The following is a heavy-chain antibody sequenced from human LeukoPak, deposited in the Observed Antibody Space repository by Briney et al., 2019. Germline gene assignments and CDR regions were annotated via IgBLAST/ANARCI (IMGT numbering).Heavy chain of an antibody. J-gene: IGHJ5*02. D-gene: IGHD3-16*01. Sequence: GESLKISCKGSGYSFTNNWIAWVRQMPGKGLEWMGIIYPGDSDTRYSPSFQGQVTISADRSITTAYLQWSSLKASDTAIYYCARHVGGPNWFDPWGQGTLVTVSS. CDR2: IYPGDSDT. CDR3: ARHVGGPNWFDP. V-gene: IGHV5-51*01. CDR1: GYSFTNNW.